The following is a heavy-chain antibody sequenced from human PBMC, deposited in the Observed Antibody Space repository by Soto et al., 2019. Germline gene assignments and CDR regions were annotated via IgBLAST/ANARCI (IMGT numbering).Heavy chain of an antibody. Sequence: QVQLVQSGAEVKKPGASVKVSCKASGYTFTSYYMHWVRQAPGQGLEWMGIINPSGGSTSYAQKFKGKVTMTRDTSTSTVYMERSSLRSEDTAVYYCARTRQAANWFDPWGQGTLVTVSS. CDR3: ARTRQAANWFDP. V-gene: IGHV1-46*01. CDR2: INPSGGST. D-gene: IGHD6-25*01. J-gene: IGHJ5*02. CDR1: GYTFTSYY.